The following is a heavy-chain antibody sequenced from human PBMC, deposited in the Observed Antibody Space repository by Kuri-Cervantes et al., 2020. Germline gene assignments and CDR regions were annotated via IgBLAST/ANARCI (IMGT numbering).Heavy chain of an antibody. CDR1: GYTFTSYG. V-gene: IGHV1-18*01. CDR3: ARELASIRFFDF. Sequence: ASVKVSCKASGYTFTSYGISWVRQAPGQGLEWMGWISAYNGDTNYAQKFQGRVTMTRDTSTSTVYMELSSLRSEDTAVYYCARELASIRFFDFWGQGTLVTVSS. J-gene: IGHJ4*02. D-gene: IGHD5-12*01. CDR2: ISAYNGDT.